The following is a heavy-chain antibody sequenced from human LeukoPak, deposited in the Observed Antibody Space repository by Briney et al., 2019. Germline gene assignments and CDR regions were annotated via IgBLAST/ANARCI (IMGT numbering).Heavy chain of an antibody. J-gene: IGHJ4*02. CDR2: IIPIFGIA. CDR1: GGTFSSYA. CDR3: ARERGGDGYNFWLDY. Sequence: SVKVSCKASGGTFSSYAISWVRQAPGQGLEWMGRIIPIFGIANYAQKFQGRVTITADKSTSTAYMELCSLRSEDTAVYYCARERGGDGYNFWLDYWGQGTLVTVSS. D-gene: IGHD5-24*01. V-gene: IGHV1-69*04.